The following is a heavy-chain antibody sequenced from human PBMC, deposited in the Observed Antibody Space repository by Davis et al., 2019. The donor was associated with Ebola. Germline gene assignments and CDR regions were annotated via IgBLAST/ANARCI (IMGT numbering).Heavy chain of an antibody. CDR2: ISAYNGNT. D-gene: IGHD1-1*01. CDR1: GYTFTSYY. J-gene: IGHJ4*02. CDR3: ARAQFPTTSDH. Sequence: AASVKVSCKASGYTFTSYYMHWVRQATGQGLEWMGWISAYNGNTNYAQKLQGRVTMTTDTSTSTAYMELRSLRSDDTAVYFCARAQFPTTSDHWGQGTLVTVSS. V-gene: IGHV1-18*04.